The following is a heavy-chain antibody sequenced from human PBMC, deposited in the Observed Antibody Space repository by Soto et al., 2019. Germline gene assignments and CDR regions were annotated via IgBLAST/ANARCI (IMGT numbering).Heavy chain of an antibody. Sequence: GGSLRLSCAASGFTFSSYAMHWVRQAPGKGLEWVAVISYDGSNKYYADSVKGRFTIPRDNSKNTLYLQMNSLRAEDTAVYYCARDEYYYDSSGVYYFDYWGQGTLVTVSS. V-gene: IGHV3-30-3*01. CDR1: GFTFSSYA. CDR3: ARDEYYYDSSGVYYFDY. J-gene: IGHJ4*02. D-gene: IGHD3-22*01. CDR2: ISYDGSNK.